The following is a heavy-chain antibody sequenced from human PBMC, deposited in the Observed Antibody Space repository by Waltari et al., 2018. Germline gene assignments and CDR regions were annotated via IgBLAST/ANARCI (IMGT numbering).Heavy chain of an antibody. D-gene: IGHD2-8*01. CDR1: GLPFRTVW. Sequence: EVRLVESGGGLVKPGESLRISCAASGLPFRTVWMTWVRQAPGKGLEWVGLIKSQTDGGTTDYAAPVKGRFTILRDDSKNTLYLQMDSLKTEDTAVYYCVKMNQMGAFDYWGQGTLVTVSS. CDR2: IKSQTDGGTT. J-gene: IGHJ4*02. V-gene: IGHV3-15*01. CDR3: VKMNQMGAFDY.